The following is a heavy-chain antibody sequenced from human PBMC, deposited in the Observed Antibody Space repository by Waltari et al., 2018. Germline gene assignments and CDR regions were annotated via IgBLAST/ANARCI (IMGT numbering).Heavy chain of an antibody. V-gene: IGHV4-59*12. D-gene: IGHD1-1*01. CDR3: AQWNAPNRCFDS. CDR2: GHNNGGT. CDR1: GGSISSYF. Sequence: QVQLQESGPGLVEPSKTVSLTCGVSGGSISSYFWNWTRQPPGKGLEWIGYGHNNGGTKYNPSLKSRATISVDRSTNQVSLRLTSTTPADTAVYYCAQWNAPNRCFDSWGQGTLVTVSS. J-gene: IGHJ4*02.